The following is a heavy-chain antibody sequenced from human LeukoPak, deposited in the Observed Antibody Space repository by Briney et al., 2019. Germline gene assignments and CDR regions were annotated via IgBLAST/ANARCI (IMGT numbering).Heavy chain of an antibody. V-gene: IGHV4-39*07. CDR1: GGSISSSSYY. D-gene: IGHD1-26*01. Sequence: SETLSLTCTVSGGSISSSSYYWGWIRQPPGTGLEWIGSIYYSGSTYYNPSLKSRVTISVDTSKNQFSLKLSSVTAADTAVYYCVRDRYSGSYSGFDDAFDIWGQGTMVTVSS. J-gene: IGHJ3*02. CDR2: IYYSGST. CDR3: VRDRYSGSYSGFDDAFDI.